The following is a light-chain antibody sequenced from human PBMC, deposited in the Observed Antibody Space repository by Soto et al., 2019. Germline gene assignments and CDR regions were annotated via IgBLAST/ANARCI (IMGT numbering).Light chain of an antibody. Sequence: DIQMTQSPSSLSASVGDRVTITCRASQGISNYLAWYQQKPGKVPKLMIYAASTLQSGVPSRFRGSGSGTDFTITISSMQPEDVATYYCQKYHSAPRTVGKGTKVEIK. V-gene: IGKV1-27*01. J-gene: IGKJ1*01. CDR1: QGISNY. CDR3: QKYHSAPRT. CDR2: AAS.